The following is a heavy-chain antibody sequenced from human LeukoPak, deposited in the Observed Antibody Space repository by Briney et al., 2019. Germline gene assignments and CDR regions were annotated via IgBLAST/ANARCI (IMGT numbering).Heavy chain of an antibody. V-gene: IGHV1-18*01. D-gene: IGHD5-18*01. CDR3: ARGLAAMAIFDY. J-gene: IGHJ4*02. CDR1: GYTFTSYG. CDR2: ISAYNGNT. Sequence: ASVKVSCKASGYTFTSYGISWVRQAPGQGLEWMGWISAYNGNTNYAQKLQGRVTITTDESTSTAYMELSSLRSEDTAVYYCARGLAAMAIFDYWGQGTLVTVSS.